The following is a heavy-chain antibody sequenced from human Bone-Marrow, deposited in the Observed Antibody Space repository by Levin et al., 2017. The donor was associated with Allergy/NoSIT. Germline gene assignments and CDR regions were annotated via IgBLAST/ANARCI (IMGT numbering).Heavy chain of an antibody. D-gene: IGHD2-21*02. Sequence: SVKVSCKASGGTFSSYAISWVRQAPGQGLEWMGRIIPILGIANYAQKFQGRVTITADKSTSTAYMELSSLRSEDTAVYYCARDIVVVTGPLYYFDYWGQGTLVTVSS. CDR3: ARDIVVVTGPLYYFDY. CDR1: GGTFSSYA. V-gene: IGHV1-69*04. CDR2: IIPILGIA. J-gene: IGHJ4*02.